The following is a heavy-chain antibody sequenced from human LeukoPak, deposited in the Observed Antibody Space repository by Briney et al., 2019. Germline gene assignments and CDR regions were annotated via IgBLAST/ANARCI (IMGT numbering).Heavy chain of an antibody. J-gene: IGHJ4*02. CDR1: GYTFTSYG. V-gene: IGHV1-18*01. Sequence: GASVKVSCKASGYTFTSYGISWVRQAPGQGLEWMGWISAYNGNTNYAQKLQGRVTMTTDTSTSTAYMELRSLRSDDTAVYYCARDYCSGGSCYFPLDYWGQGTLVTVSS. CDR2: ISAYNGNT. CDR3: ARDYCSGGSCYFPLDY. D-gene: IGHD2-15*01.